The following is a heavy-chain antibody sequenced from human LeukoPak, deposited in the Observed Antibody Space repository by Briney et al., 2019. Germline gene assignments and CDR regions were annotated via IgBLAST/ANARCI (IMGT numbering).Heavy chain of an antibody. CDR2: IKQDGSEK. CDR3: ARDSYDILTGYSQQTYYYYYGMDV. CDR1: GFTFSSYW. J-gene: IGHJ6*04. D-gene: IGHD3-9*01. Sequence: PGGSLRLSCAPSGFTFSSYWMSWVRQAPGKGLEWVANIKQDGSEKYYVDSVKGRFTISRDNAKNSLYLQMNSLRAEDTAVYYCARDSYDILTGYSQQTYYYYYGMDVWGKGTTVTVSS. V-gene: IGHV3-7*03.